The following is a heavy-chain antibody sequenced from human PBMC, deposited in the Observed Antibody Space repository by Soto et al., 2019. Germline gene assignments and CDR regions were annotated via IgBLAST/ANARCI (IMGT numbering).Heavy chain of an antibody. CDR2: TYYRSKWYS. J-gene: IGHJ3*02. CDR3: ARGIYDTTVGTAFDI. Sequence: SQTLSLTCAISGDSVSSNSVVWNWIRQSPSRGLEWLGRTYYRSKWYSEYVVFVKSRITINPDTSKNQFSLQLNSVTPEDTAVYYCARGIYDTTVGTAFDIWGQGTKVTVSS. CDR1: GDSVSSNSVV. V-gene: IGHV6-1*01. D-gene: IGHD3-22*01.